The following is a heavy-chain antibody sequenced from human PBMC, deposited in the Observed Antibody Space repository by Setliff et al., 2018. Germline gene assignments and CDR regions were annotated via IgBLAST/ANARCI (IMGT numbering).Heavy chain of an antibody. D-gene: IGHD3-10*01. CDR3: ARASRFGTIRYRGDYYMDV. CDR2: TNTNTGNP. V-gene: IGHV7-4-1*02. CDR1: GYTFTTYA. J-gene: IGHJ6*03. Sequence: ASVKVSCKASGYTFTTYAISWMRQAPGQGLEYMGWTNTNTGNPSYAQGFTGRFVFSLDTSVSTAYLQISSLKAADTAVYYFARASRFGTIRYRGDYYMDVWGKGTTVTVSS.